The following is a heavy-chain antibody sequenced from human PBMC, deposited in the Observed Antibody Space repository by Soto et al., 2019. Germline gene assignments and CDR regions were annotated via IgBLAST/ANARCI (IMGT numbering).Heavy chain of an antibody. CDR2: ISAYNGNT. J-gene: IGHJ6*02. V-gene: IGHV1-18*01. CDR3: ASVLLWFGELSPGGMDV. CDR1: GYTFTSYG. Sequence: QVQLVQSGAEVKKPGASVKVSCKASGYTFTSYGISWVRQAPGQGLEWMGWISAYNGNTNYAQKLQGRVTMTTDTSTSTAYMELRSLRSDDTAVYYCASVLLWFGELSPGGMDVWGQGTTATVSS. D-gene: IGHD3-10*01.